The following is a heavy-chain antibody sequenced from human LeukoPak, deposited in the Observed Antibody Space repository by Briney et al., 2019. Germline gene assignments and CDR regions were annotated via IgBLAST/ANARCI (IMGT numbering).Heavy chain of an antibody. V-gene: IGHV4-34*01. CDR2: INHSGST. CDR3: ARGGVNLRAARRPFGY. J-gene: IGHJ4*02. Sequence: SETLSLTCAVYGGSFSGYYWSWIRQPPGKGLEWIGEINHSGSTNYNPSLKSRVTISVDTSKNQFSLKLSSVTAADTAVYYCARGGVNLRAARRPFGYWGQGTLVTVSS. CDR1: GGSFSGYY. D-gene: IGHD6-6*01.